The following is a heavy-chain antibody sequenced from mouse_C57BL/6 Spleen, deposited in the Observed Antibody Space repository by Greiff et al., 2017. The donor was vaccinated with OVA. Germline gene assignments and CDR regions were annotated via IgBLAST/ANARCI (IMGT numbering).Heavy chain of an antibody. CDR2: IHPNSGST. J-gene: IGHJ2*01. V-gene: IGHV1-64*01. CDR3: ARDDGYSNFDY. D-gene: IGHD2-3*01. Sequence: VQLQQPGAELVKPGASVKLSCKASGYTFTSYWMHWVKQRPGQGLEWIGMIHPNSGSTNYNEKFKSKATLTVDKSSSTAYMQLSSLTSEDSAVYYCARDDGYSNFDYWGQGTTLTVSS. CDR1: GYTFTSYW.